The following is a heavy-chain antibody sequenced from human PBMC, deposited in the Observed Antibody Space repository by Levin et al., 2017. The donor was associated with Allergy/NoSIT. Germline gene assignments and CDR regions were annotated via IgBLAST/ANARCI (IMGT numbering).Heavy chain of an antibody. V-gene: IGHV4-59*01. Sequence: SETLSLTCSVSGGSISGYYWSWIRQPPGKGLEWIGFIYDTGSTNYNPSLQSRVTISVDTSNNQFSLKLTSVTAADTAVYYCARGGASSKPFDYWGQGTLVTVSS. J-gene: IGHJ4*02. CDR2: IYDTGST. D-gene: IGHD4-11*01. CDR3: ARGGASSKPFDY. CDR1: GGSISGYY.